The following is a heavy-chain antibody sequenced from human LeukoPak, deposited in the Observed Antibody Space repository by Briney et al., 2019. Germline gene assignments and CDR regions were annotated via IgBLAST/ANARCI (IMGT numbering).Heavy chain of an antibody. CDR1: GYTFTSYG. Sequence: GASVKVSCKASGYTFTSYGISWVRQAPGQGLEWMGWISAYNGNTNYAQKLQGRVTMTTDTSTSTAYMELRSLRSDDTAVYYCARVDGWFGELWTPGACWFDPWGQGTLVTVSS. CDR3: ARVDGWFGELWTPGACWFDP. J-gene: IGHJ5*02. V-gene: IGHV1-18*01. D-gene: IGHD3-10*01. CDR2: ISAYNGNT.